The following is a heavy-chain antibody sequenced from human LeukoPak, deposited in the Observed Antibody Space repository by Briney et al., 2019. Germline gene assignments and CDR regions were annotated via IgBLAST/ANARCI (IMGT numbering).Heavy chain of an antibody. Sequence: PSETLSLTCAVSGYSISSVYYWGWIRQPPGKGLEWIGSIYHSGSTYYNPSLKSRVTISVDTSKNQFSLKLSSVTAADTAVYYCARARSIFEVARGAFDIWGQGTMVTVSS. CDR3: ARARSIFEVARGAFDI. J-gene: IGHJ3*02. CDR1: GYSISSVYY. D-gene: IGHD3-3*01. CDR2: IYHSGST. V-gene: IGHV4-38-2*01.